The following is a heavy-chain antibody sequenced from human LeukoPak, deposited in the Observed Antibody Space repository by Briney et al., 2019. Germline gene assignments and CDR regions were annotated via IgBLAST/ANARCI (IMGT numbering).Heavy chain of an antibody. D-gene: IGHD2-15*01. J-gene: IGHJ6*04. V-gene: IGHV5-51*01. Sequence: GESLKISCKGSGYSFTSYWIGWVRQMPGKGLERMGIIYPGDSDTRYSPSFQGQVTISADKSICTAFLQWSSLKASDTAMYYCARQQVAYYYYYGMDVWGKGTTVTVSS. CDR3: ARQQVAYYYYYGMDV. CDR1: GYSFTSYW. CDR2: IYPGDSDT.